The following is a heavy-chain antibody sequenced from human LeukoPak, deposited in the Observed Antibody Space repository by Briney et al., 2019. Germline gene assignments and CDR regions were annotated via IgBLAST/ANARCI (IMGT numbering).Heavy chain of an antibody. D-gene: IGHD3-22*01. Sequence: HAGGSLRLSCAASGFTFSKYWMSWVRQPPGKGLEWVANIKKDGSQKYYVDSVEGRFTISRDNAKNSLYLQMNSLGAEDTAVYFCASAYYYDSHHYFDNWGQGTLVTVAS. CDR3: ASAYYYDSHHYFDN. V-gene: IGHV3-7*03. CDR2: IKKDGSQK. J-gene: IGHJ4*02. CDR1: GFTFSKYW.